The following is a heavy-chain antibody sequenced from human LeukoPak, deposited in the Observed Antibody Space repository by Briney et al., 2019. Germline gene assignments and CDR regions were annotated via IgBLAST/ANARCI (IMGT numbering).Heavy chain of an antibody. V-gene: IGHV3-43*02. D-gene: IGHD6-19*01. CDR3: ARESESSGWYDY. CDR1: GFMFHDYA. Sequence: GGSLRLSCAAPGFMFHDYAIHWVRQAPGKGLEWVSLISGDGGSTFYADSVKGRFTISRDNSKNSLYLQMKSLRGDDAALYYCARESESSGWYDYWGQGTLVTVSS. CDR2: ISGDGGST. J-gene: IGHJ4*02.